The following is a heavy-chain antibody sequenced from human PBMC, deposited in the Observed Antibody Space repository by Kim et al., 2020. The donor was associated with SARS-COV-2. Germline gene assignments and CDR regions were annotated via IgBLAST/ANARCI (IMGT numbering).Heavy chain of an antibody. V-gene: IGHV1-69*13. CDR2: IIPIFGTA. CDR1: GGTFSSYA. J-gene: IGHJ6*02. D-gene: IGHD4-4*01. Sequence: SVKVSCKASGGTFSSYAISWVRQAPGQGLEWMGGIIPIFGTANYAQKFQGRVTITADESTSTAYMELSSLRSEDTAVYYCARGGTTVFPYYHYGMDVWGQGTTVTVSS. CDR3: ARGGTTVFPYYHYGMDV.